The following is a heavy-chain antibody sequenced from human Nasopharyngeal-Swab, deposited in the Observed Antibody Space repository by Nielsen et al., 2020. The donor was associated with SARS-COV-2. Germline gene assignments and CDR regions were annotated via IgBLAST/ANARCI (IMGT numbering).Heavy chain of an antibody. CDR1: GGSISSYY. J-gene: IGHJ4*02. V-gene: IGHV4-59*01. D-gene: IGHD1-26*01. Sequence: SDTLSLTCTVSGGSISSYYWSRIRQPPGKGLEWIGYIYYSGSTNYNPSLKSRVTISVDTSKNQFSLKLSSVAAADTAVYYCARVGGSYAHYFDYWGQGTLVTVSS. CDR2: IYYSGST. CDR3: ARVGGSYAHYFDY.